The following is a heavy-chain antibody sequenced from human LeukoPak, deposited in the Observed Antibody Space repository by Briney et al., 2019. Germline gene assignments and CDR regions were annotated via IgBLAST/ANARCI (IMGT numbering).Heavy chain of an antibody. J-gene: IGHJ3*01. CDR1: GFTFSNAW. CDR2: VTSKAVGETT. CDR3: TPGPHYCGGDCYLL. V-gene: IGHV3-15*01. Sequence: GGSLRLSCAASGFTFSNAWMNWVRQAPGKGLEWVGRVTSKAVGETTDYAAPVKGRFTISRDDSKNTVYLQMNSLKIEDTAVYYCTPGPHYCGGDCYLLWGQGTMVTVSS. D-gene: IGHD2-21*02.